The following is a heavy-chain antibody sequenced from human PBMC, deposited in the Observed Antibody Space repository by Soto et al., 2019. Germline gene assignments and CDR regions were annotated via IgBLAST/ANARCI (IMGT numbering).Heavy chain of an antibody. V-gene: IGHV3-30*18. Sequence: QVQLVDSGGGEVQPGRSLTISCAASGFTFSTYGMHWVRQTPGKGLEWVAVISYDGTNKFYSDSMKGRFTISRDNFKNTLTLQMNSLRADDTAVYSCAKDLQSYGDYDYYCYGMDVWGLGTRVTVSS. CDR2: ISYDGTNK. J-gene: IGHJ6*02. CDR3: AKDLQSYGDYDYYCYGMDV. CDR1: GFTFSTYG. D-gene: IGHD4-17*01.